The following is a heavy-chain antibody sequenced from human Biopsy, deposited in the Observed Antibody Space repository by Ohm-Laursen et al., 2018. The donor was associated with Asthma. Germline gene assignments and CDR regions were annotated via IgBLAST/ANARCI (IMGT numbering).Heavy chain of an antibody. CDR2: LIPVLGTP. CDR3: ARGYSGSDRIVYYYSGLEV. CDR1: GDSFSNYA. J-gene: IGHJ6*02. Sequence: SVKGSCNASGDSFSNYAISWVRQAPGQGLEWMGGLIPVLGTPDHAQMFEGRVTITADESTSTAYMELSSLSSEDTAVYYCARGYSGSDRIVYYYSGLEVWGQGTTVTVSS. D-gene: IGHD5-12*01. V-gene: IGHV1-69*13.